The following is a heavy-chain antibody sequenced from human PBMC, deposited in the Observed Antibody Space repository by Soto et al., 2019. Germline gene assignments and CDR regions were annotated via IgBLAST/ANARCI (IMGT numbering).Heavy chain of an antibody. D-gene: IGHD2-15*01. CDR2: ISYDGSDK. V-gene: IGHV3-30*18. CDR1: GFTFRSYG. CDR3: AKETYSGPLDY. J-gene: IGHJ4*02. Sequence: QVQLVESGGGVVQPGRSLRLSCAASGFTFRSYGMHWVRQAPGKGLEWVAVISYDGSDKYYADSVKGRFTISRDNSKNTLYLQMNGLRAEDTAVYYCAKETYSGPLDYWGQGTLVTVSS.